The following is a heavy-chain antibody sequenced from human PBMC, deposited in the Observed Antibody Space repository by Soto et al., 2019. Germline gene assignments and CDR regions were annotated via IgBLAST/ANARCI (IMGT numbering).Heavy chain of an antibody. Sequence: GGSLRLSCAASRFSFSRYGMQWVRQAPGKGLEWVAVIWYDGSHKCYTDSVKGRFTISRDNSKNTMYLQMDILRAEDTAVYYCARGVDCAAGNCYSDFWGQGTLVTVSS. D-gene: IGHD6-13*01. V-gene: IGHV3-33*01. CDR3: ARGVDCAAGNCYSDF. J-gene: IGHJ4*02. CDR2: IWYDGSHK. CDR1: RFSFSRYG.